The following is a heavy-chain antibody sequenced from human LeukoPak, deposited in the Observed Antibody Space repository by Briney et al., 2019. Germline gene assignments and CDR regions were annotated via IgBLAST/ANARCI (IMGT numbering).Heavy chain of an antibody. CDR2: INHSGST. CDR1: GFTFRSYA. CDR3: ARDRPHTYYYGSGSYYDPRRNRLDY. J-gene: IGHJ4*02. V-gene: IGHV4-34*01. Sequence: GSLRLSCAASGFTFRSYAMSWVRQAPGKGLEWIGEINHSGSTNYNPSLKSRVTISVDTSKNQFSLKLSSVTAADTAVYYCARDRPHTYYYGSGSYYDPRRNRLDYWGQGTLVTVSS. D-gene: IGHD3-10*01.